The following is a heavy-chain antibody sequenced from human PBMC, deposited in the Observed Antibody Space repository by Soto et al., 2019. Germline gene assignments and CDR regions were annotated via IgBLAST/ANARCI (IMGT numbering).Heavy chain of an antibody. Sequence: QVQLQQWGAGLLKPSETLSLTCAVYGGSFSGYYWSWIRQPPGKGLEWIGEINHSGSTNYNPPLKSRVTISVDTSKNQFSLKLSSVTAADTAVYYCARGGYCGGDCYVPYWGQGTLVTVSS. CDR2: INHSGST. J-gene: IGHJ4*02. V-gene: IGHV4-34*01. CDR1: GGSFSGYY. D-gene: IGHD2-21*02. CDR3: ARGGYCGGDCYVPY.